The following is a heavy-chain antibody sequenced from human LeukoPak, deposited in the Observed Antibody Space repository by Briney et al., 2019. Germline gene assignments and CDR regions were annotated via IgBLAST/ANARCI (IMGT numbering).Heavy chain of an antibody. Sequence: GGSLRLSCAASGFTFDDYAMHWVRQAPGKGLEWVSLISWDGGSTYYADSVKGRFTISRDNAKNSLYLQMNSLRAEDTAVYYCARAMIPGIAAAGPGWFDPWGQGTLVTVSS. CDR1: GFTFDDYA. CDR2: ISWDGGST. J-gene: IGHJ5*02. V-gene: IGHV3-43D*03. CDR3: ARAMIPGIAAAGPGWFDP. D-gene: IGHD6-13*01.